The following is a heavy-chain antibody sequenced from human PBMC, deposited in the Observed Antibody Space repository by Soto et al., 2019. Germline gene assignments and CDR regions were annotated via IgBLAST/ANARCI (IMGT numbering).Heavy chain of an antibody. CDR2: IIPVFDIV. Sequence: SVKVSCKASGGTFGSYPISWVRQAPGQGLEWIGGIIPVFDIVHFAQKFQGRVTIIADEFTDTSYMELSSLRSEDTAVYYCAREADHEYFEYWGQGTLVTVSS. CDR3: AREADHEYFEY. V-gene: IGHV1-69*13. CDR1: GGTFGSYP. D-gene: IGHD6-6*01. J-gene: IGHJ4*02.